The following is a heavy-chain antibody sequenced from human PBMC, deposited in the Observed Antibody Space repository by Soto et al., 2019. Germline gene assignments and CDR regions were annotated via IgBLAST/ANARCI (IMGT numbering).Heavy chain of an antibody. Sequence: GGSLRLSCAASGFTFDDYAMHWVRQAPGKGLEWVSGISWNSGSIGCADSVKGRFTISRDNAKNSLYLQMNSLRAEDAALYYCSKDMTGNDSSFDYWGQGTLVTVSS. J-gene: IGHJ4*02. D-gene: IGHD1-1*01. CDR3: SKDMTGNDSSFDY. V-gene: IGHV3-9*01. CDR1: GFTFDDYA. CDR2: ISWNSGSI.